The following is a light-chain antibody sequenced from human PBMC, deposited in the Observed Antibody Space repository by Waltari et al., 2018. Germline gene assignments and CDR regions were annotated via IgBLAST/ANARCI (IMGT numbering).Light chain of an antibody. Sequence: SYELTQPPSVSVSPGQTARITCPGDALPKQYAYWYQQKPGQAPVLVRYKDSERPSGIPERFSGSSSGTTVTLTISGVQAEDEADYYCQSADSSGRVFGGGTKLTVL. J-gene: IGLJ2*01. V-gene: IGLV3-25*03. CDR1: ALPKQY. CDR2: KDS. CDR3: QSADSSGRV.